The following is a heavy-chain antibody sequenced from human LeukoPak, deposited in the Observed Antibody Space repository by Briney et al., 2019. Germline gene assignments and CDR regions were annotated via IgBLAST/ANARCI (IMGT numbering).Heavy chain of an antibody. CDR1: GGTFSSYA. V-gene: IGHV1-69*05. CDR3: AREIRVGGITIFGVVPTRMDV. D-gene: IGHD3-3*01. J-gene: IGHJ6*04. Sequence: SVKVSSKASGGTFSSYAISWVRQAPGQGLEWMGGIIPIFGTANYAPKFQGRVTITTDESTSTAYMELSSLRSEDTAVYYCAREIRVGGITIFGVVPTRMDVWGKGTTVTVSS. CDR2: IIPIFGTA.